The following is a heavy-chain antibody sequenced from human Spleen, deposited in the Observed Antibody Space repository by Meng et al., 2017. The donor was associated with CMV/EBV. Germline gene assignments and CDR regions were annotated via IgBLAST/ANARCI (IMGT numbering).Heavy chain of an antibody. Sequence: GGSLRLSCAASGFTFSDYYMSWIRQAPGKGLEWVANIKQDGSEKYYVDSVKGRFTISRDNAKNSLYLQMNSLRAEDTAVYYCASTGPETGIAVAGPLAPLDYWGQGTLVTVSS. CDR1: GFTFSDYY. J-gene: IGHJ4*02. CDR3: ASTGPETGIAVAGPLAPLDY. CDR2: IKQDGSEK. D-gene: IGHD6-19*01. V-gene: IGHV3-7*01.